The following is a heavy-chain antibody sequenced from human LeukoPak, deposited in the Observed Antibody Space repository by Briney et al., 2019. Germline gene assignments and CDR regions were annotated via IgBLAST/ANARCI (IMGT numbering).Heavy chain of an antibody. Sequence: GGSPRLSCAASGLTFSSNAMTWVRQPPGKGLEWVSTISGSGGRTYYADSVKGRFTISRDNSKNTLYLQMNSLRAEDTAVYYCAKDDYSNPGDYWGQGTLVTVSS. CDR3: AKDDYSNPGDY. V-gene: IGHV3-23*01. CDR1: GLTFSSNA. CDR2: ISGSGGRT. D-gene: IGHD4-11*01. J-gene: IGHJ4*02.